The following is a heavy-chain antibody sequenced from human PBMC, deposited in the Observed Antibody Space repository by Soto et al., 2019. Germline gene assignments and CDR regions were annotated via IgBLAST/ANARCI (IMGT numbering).Heavy chain of an antibody. D-gene: IGHD6-19*01. CDR2: TYYRSKWYN. CDR1: GDSVSSNSAA. Sequence: SQTLSLTCAISGDSVSSNSAAWNWIRQSPSRGLEWLGRTYYRSKWYNDYAVSVKSRITINPDTSKNQFSPQLNSVTPEDTAVYYCARESLGSGWYPYYYYGMDVWGQGTTVTVSS. V-gene: IGHV6-1*01. J-gene: IGHJ6*02. CDR3: ARESLGSGWYPYYYYGMDV.